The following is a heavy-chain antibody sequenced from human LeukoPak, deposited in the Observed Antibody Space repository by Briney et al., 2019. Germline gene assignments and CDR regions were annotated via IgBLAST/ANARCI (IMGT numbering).Heavy chain of an antibody. D-gene: IGHD2-8*02. J-gene: IGHJ4*02. CDR1: GFTFSSYA. V-gene: IGHV3-64*01. CDR3: ARGPDVVLVSHWSFFDY. CDR2: ISSSGGST. Sequence: GGSQRLSCAASGFTFSSYAMHWVRQVPGKGLEYVSAISSSGGSTYYANSVKGRFTISRDNSKNTLYLQMSSLRTEDMAIYYCARGPDVVLVSHWSFFDYWGQGTLVALSS.